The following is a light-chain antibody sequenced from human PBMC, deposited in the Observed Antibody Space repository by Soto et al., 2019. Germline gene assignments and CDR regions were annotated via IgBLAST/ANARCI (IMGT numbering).Light chain of an antibody. V-gene: IGKV2-28*01. CDR2: LGS. CDR1: QSLLHSNEYTY. Sequence: DIVMTQSPLSLPVTPGEPASISCRSSQSLLHSNEYTYLDWYLQKPGQSPQLLIYLGSYRASGVPDRFSGSGSGTDFTLKISRVEAEDVGVYYCMQALQTGTFGQGTKLEIK. J-gene: IGKJ2*01. CDR3: MQALQTGT.